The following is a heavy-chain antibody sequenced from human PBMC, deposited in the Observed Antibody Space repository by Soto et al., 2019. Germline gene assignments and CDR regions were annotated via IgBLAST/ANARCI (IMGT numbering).Heavy chain of an antibody. CDR3: ARVHYDSVPADY. Sequence: AASVKVSCKASGYTFTAYYMRWVRQAPGQGLEWMGWINPNSGGTNYAQKFQGRVTMTRDTSISTAYMELSRLRSDDTAVYYCARVHYDSVPADYWGQGTQVTVSS. V-gene: IGHV1-2*02. D-gene: IGHD3-22*01. J-gene: IGHJ4*02. CDR1: GYTFTAYY. CDR2: INPNSGGT.